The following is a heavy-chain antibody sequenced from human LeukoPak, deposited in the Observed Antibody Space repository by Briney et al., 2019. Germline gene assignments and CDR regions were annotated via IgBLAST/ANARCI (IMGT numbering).Heavy chain of an antibody. CDR3: ASGGIYYGAAFDF. V-gene: IGHV3-74*01. CDR2: INSDGSTT. Sequence: PGGSLGLSCAASGFTFRSHWMHWVRQAPGKGLVWVSRINSDGSTTNYADSVKGRFTISRDNAKNSLYLQMNSLRAEDTALYYCASGGIYYGAAFDFWGQGTLVTVSS. D-gene: IGHD1-26*01. CDR1: GFTFRSHW. J-gene: IGHJ4*02.